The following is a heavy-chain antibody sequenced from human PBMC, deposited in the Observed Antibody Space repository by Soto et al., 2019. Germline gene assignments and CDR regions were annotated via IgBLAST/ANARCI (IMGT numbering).Heavy chain of an antibody. CDR3: ASLEPAAMRAGGFYY. D-gene: IGHD2-2*01. Sequence: QLQLQESGPGLVKPSETLSLTCTVSGGSISSSSYYWGWIRQPPGKGLEWIGSIYYSGSTYYNPSLKSRVTISVDTSKNQFSLKLSAVTAADTAVYYFASLEPAAMRAGGFYYWGQGTLVTVSS. J-gene: IGHJ4*02. CDR1: GGSISSSSYY. CDR2: IYYSGST. V-gene: IGHV4-39*01.